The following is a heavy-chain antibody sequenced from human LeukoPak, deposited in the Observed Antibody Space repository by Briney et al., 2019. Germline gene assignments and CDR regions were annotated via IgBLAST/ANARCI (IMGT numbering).Heavy chain of an antibody. V-gene: IGHV3-23*01. D-gene: IGHD3-9*01. CDR3: AKEKEGGYYDILTGTDY. Sequence: GGSLRLSCAASGFTSSTYAMTWVRQAPGKGLEWVSAISGSGGSTYYADSVKGRFTISRDNSKNTLYLQMNSLRAEDTAVYYCAKEKEGGYYDILTGTDYWGQGTLVTVSS. CDR2: ISGSGGST. CDR1: GFTSSTYA. J-gene: IGHJ4*02.